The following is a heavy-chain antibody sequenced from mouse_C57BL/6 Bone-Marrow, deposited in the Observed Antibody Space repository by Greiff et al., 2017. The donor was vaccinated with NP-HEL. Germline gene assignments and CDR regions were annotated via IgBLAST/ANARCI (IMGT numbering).Heavy chain of an antibody. Sequence: QVQLQQSGAELVRPGTSVKLSCKASGYTFTSYWMHWVKQRPGQGLEWIGVIDPSDSYTNYNQKFKGKATLTVDTSSSTAYMQLSSQTSEDSAVYYCAREANWGYAMDYWGQGTSVTVSS. CDR1: GYTFTSYW. J-gene: IGHJ4*01. V-gene: IGHV1-59*01. D-gene: IGHD4-1*01. CDR2: IDPSDSYT. CDR3: AREANWGYAMDY.